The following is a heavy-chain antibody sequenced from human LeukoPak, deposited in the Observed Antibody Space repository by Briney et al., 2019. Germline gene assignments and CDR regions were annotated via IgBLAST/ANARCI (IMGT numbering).Heavy chain of an antibody. CDR3: ARDRLSSSSSYFDY. D-gene: IGHD6-6*01. CDR2: IYYSGST. J-gene: IGHJ4*02. CDR1: GGSISPYY. V-gene: IGHV4-59*12. Sequence: PSETLSLTCTVSGGSISPYYWSWIRQPPGKGLEWIGYIYYSGSTNYNPSLRSRVTISVDTSKNQFSLKLSSVTAADTAVDYCARDRLSSSSSYFDYWGQETLVTVSS.